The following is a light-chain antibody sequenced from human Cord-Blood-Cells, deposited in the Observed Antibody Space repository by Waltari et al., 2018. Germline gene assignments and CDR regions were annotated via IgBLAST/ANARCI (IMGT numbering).Light chain of an antibody. J-gene: IGKJ2*01. CDR1: QSISSY. Sequence: DIQMTQSRSSLSASVGDRVTITCRASQSISSYLNWYQQKPGKAPKLLIYAASILQSGVPSRFSGSGSGTDFTLTISSLQPEDFATYYCQQSYSTPYTFGQGTKLEIK. CDR2: AAS. V-gene: IGKV1-39*01. CDR3: QQSYSTPYT.